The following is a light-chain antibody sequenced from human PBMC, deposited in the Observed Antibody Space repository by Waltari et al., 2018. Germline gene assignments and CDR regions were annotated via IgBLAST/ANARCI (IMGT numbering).Light chain of an antibody. CDR3: QQYNNWPRT. J-gene: IGKJ2*01. CDR1: QSVAGN. CDR2: GAS. Sequence: ETVMTQSPATLSVSPGARVTLSCRASQSVAGNLAWYQQKPGQAPRLLLNGASTRATGIPARFSGSGSGTEFTLTISSLQSEDFAVYYCQQYNNWPRTFGQGTKLEI. V-gene: IGKV3-15*01.